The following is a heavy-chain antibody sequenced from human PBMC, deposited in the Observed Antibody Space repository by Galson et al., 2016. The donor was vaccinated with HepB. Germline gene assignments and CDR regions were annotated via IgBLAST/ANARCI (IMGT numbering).Heavy chain of an antibody. CDR1: GYTFIYFG. CDR2: ISGHSGNT. Sequence: SVKVSCKASGYTFIYFGISWVRQAPGQGLEWMGWISGHSGNTDSAEKFQGRVTMTADTSTSTAYMELRGLRSDDTAVYYCAKDIRDPTRLPEYDFWSAQTDTFDIWGQGTMVTVSS. CDR3: AKDIRDPTRLPEYDFWSAQTDTFDI. V-gene: IGHV1-18*01. J-gene: IGHJ3*02. D-gene: IGHD3-3*01.